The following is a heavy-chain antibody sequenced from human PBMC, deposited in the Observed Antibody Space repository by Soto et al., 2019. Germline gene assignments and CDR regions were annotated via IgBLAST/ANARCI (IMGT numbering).Heavy chain of an antibody. CDR2: IIPILGIA. CDR1: GGTFSSYT. Sequence: QVQLVQSGAEVKKPGSSVKVSCKASGGTFSSYTISWVRQAPGQGLEWMGRIIPILGIANYAQKFQGRVXIXXDKSTSTAYMELSSLRSEDTAVYYCARGYSGYVGYWGQGTLVTVSS. J-gene: IGHJ4*02. D-gene: IGHD5-12*01. V-gene: IGHV1-69*02. CDR3: ARGYSGYVGY.